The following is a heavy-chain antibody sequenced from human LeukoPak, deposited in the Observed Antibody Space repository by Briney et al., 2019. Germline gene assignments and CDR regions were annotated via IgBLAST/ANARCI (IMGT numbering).Heavy chain of an antibody. CDR1: GFTFSSYA. J-gene: IGHJ3*02. Sequence: PGGSLRLSCAASGFTFSSYAMSWVRQAPGKGLEWVSAISGSGGSTYYADSVKGRFTISRDNSKNTLYLQMNSLRAEDTAVYYCASPGGDIVVVPAVLVDAFDIWGQGTMVTVSS. CDR2: ISGSGGST. D-gene: IGHD2-2*01. CDR3: ASPGGDIVVVPAVLVDAFDI. V-gene: IGHV3-23*01.